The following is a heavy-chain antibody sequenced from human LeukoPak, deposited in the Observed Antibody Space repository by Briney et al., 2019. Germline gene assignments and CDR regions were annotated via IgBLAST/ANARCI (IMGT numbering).Heavy chain of an antibody. J-gene: IGHJ6*02. Sequence: NPSETLSLTCAVYGGSFSGYYWSWIRQPPGKGLEWVSSISSSSSYIYYADSVKGRFTISRDNAKNSLYLQMNSLRAEDTAVYYCAREGYSSGWPPYYYYYGMDVWGQGTTVTVSS. CDR3: AREGYSSGWPPYYYYYGMDV. CDR2: ISSSSSYI. CDR1: GGSFSGYY. D-gene: IGHD6-19*01. V-gene: IGHV3-21*01.